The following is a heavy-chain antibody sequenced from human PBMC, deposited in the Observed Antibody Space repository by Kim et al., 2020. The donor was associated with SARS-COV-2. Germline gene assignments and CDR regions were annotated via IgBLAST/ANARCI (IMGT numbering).Heavy chain of an antibody. V-gene: IGHV3-74*01. CDR3: VSDLAGREGR. Sequence: GGSLRLSCAASGFTFGRFWMHWVRQVPGKGLVWVSRTNEDGTITNHADSVKGRFTISRDNAANSLFLHMNSLRVEDTAVYFCVSDLAGREGRWCQGTLVT. D-gene: IGHD6-19*01. J-gene: IGHJ4*02. CDR2: TNEDGTIT. CDR1: GFTFGRFW.